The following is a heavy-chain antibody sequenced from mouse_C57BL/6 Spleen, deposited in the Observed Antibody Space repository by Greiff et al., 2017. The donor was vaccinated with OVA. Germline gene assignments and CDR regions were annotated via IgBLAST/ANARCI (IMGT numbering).Heavy chain of an antibody. CDR1: GFTFSDYY. V-gene: IGHV5-12*01. CDR2: ISNGGGST. CDR3: ARHNNWDYFDY. Sequence: EVKLMESGGGLVQPGGSLKLSCAASGFTFSDYYMYWVRQTPEKRLEWVAYISNGGGSTYYPDTVKGRFTISRDNAKNTLYLQMSRLKSEDTAMYYCARHNNWDYFDYWGQGTTLTVSS. J-gene: IGHJ2*01. D-gene: IGHD4-1*02.